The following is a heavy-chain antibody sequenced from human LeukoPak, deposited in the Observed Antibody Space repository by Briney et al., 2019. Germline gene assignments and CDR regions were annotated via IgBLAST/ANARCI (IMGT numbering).Heavy chain of an antibody. J-gene: IGHJ4*02. CDR3: AINSITGTHYY. CDR1: GGSFSGYY. D-gene: IGHD1-20*01. V-gene: IGHV4-34*01. CDR2: INHSGST. Sequence: SETLTLTCAVYGGSFSGYYWSWIRQPPGKGLEWIGEINHSGSTNYNPSLKSRVTISVDTSKNQFSLKLSSVTAADTAVYYCAINSITGTHYYWGQGTLVTVSS.